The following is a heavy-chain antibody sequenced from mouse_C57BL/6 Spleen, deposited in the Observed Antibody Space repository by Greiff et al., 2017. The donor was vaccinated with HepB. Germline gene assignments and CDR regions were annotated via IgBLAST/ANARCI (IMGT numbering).Heavy chain of an antibody. CDR1: GFSLTSYG. J-gene: IGHJ2*01. D-gene: IGHD1-1*01. V-gene: IGHV2-5*01. CDR3: AKKDPFITSVFDY. Sequence: VQLQQSGPGLVQPSQSLSITCTVSGFSLTSYGVHWVRQSPGKGLEWLGVLWRGGSTDYNAAFMSRLSITKDNSKSQVFVKMNSLQADDTAIYDCAKKDPFITSVFDYWGQGTTLTVSS. CDR2: LWRGGST.